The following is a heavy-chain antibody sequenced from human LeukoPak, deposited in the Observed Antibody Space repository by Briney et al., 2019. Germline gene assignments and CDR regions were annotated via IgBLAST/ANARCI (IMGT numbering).Heavy chain of an antibody. J-gene: IGHJ4*02. V-gene: IGHV3-33*06. CDR2: IWSDKSNR. D-gene: IGHD4-11*01. CDR3: AKDAQRGFDYSNSLEY. Sequence: GGSLRLSCAASGFIFNHHAMHWVRQAPGKGLEWVAVIWSDKSNRFYADSVRGRFTISRDDSRKTVYLQMERMTTEDTAIYYCAKDAQRGFDYSNSLEYWGQGALVTVAS. CDR1: GFIFNHHA.